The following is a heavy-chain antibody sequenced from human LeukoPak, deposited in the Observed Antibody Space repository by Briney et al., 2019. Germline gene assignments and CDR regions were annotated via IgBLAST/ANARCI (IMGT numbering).Heavy chain of an antibody. Sequence: PGGSLRLSCAASGFTFSNYWMGWVRQAPGKRPGWVANMNIDGSEKYYADSVKGRFTISRDNAKNSLFLQMNSLRAEDTALYYCARESSLFQEIGVPAEPHRWFDSWGQGTLVTVSS. CDR3: ARESSLFQEIGVPAEPHRWFDS. V-gene: IGHV3-7*01. CDR1: GFTFSNYW. J-gene: IGHJ5*01. D-gene: IGHD2-2*01. CDR2: MNIDGSEK.